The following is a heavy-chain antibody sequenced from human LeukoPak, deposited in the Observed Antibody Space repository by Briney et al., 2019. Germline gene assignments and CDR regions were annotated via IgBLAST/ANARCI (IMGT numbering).Heavy chain of an antibody. V-gene: IGHV3-74*01. CDR2: ISTDGSSS. D-gene: IGHD2/OR15-2a*01. J-gene: IGHJ6*02. CDR1: GFTFSRYW. Sequence: GGSLRLSCAASGFTFSRYWMHWLRQGPGKGLVWVSRISTDGSSSTYADSVKGRFTISRDNGKNTLYLQMTSLRAEDTAVYYCASYLTSIPSGMDVWGQGTTVIVSS. CDR3: ASYLTSIPSGMDV.